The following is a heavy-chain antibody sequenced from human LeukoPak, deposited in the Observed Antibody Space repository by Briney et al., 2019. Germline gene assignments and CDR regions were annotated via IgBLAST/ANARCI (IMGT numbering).Heavy chain of an antibody. J-gene: IGHJ5*02. D-gene: IGHD1-26*01. Sequence: NPSETLSLTCTVSGGSISSGGYYWSWIRQPPGKGLEWIGYIYYSGNTNYNPSLKSRVTISVDTSKNQFSLKLSSVTAADTAVYYCARQWELRGWFDPWGQGTLVTVSS. CDR3: ARQWELRGWFDP. V-gene: IGHV4-61*08. CDR1: GGSISSGGYY. CDR2: IYYSGNT.